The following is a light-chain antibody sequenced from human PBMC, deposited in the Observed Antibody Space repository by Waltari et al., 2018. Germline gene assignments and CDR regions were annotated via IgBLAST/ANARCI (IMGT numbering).Light chain of an antibody. CDR1: QSVRRA. V-gene: IGKV3-20*01. CDR2: DAS. Sequence: DIVLTQSPGTLSLSPGDRANLSCRASQSVRRAFAWYQQRPGQAPRLLIYDASNRATGIPDRFSGSGSGTDFSLTISRLEPEDFAVYYCQHYVRLPVAFGQGTKVEIK. J-gene: IGKJ1*01. CDR3: QHYVRLPVA.